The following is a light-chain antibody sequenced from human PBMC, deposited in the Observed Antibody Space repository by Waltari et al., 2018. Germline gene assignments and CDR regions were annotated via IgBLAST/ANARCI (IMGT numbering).Light chain of an antibody. CDR2: EVS. CDR3: GQGTHLPYS. J-gene: IGKJ2*03. V-gene: IGKV2-30*02. Sequence: DVVMTQSLLSLPITPGQPASISCRSSQSLVHSNGNTYLSWYQQKPGQPPRRLIYEVSNQDSGVPDRFSGSGAGTDFTLKISRVEAEDVGVYYCGQGTHLPYSFGQGTKVEIK. CDR1: QSLVHSNGNTY.